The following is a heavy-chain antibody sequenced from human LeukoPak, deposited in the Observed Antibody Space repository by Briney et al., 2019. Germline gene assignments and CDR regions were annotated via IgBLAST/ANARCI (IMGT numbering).Heavy chain of an antibody. CDR1: GFTFSSYW. J-gene: IGHJ4*02. Sequence: GGSLRLSCAASGFTFSSYWMHWVRQAPGKGVVWVSRINSDGSSTTYADSVKGRFTISRDNAKNTLYLQMNSLRAEDTAVYYCARAYCSGGTCYHYFDYWGQGALVTVSS. CDR2: INSDGSST. D-gene: IGHD2-15*01. V-gene: IGHV3-74*01. CDR3: ARAYCSGGTCYHYFDY.